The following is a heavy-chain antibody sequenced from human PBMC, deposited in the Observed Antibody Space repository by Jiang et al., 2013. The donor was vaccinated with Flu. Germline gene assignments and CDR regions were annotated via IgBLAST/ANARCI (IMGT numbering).Heavy chain of an antibody. CDR3: AKVALGYDILTGYQDYYFDY. V-gene: IGHV3-23*04. D-gene: IGHD3-9*01. CDR2: ISGSGGST. J-gene: IGHJ4*02. Sequence: QLVESGGGLVQPGGSLRLSCAASGFTFSSYAMSWVRQAPGKGLEWVSAISGSGGSTYYADSVKGRFTISRDNSKNTLYLQMNSLRAEDTAVYYCAKVALGYDILTGYQDYYFDYWGQGTLVTVSP. CDR1: GFTFSSYA.